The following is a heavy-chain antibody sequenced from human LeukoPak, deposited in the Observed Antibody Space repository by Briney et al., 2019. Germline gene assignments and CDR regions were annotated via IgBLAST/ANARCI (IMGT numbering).Heavy chain of an antibody. CDR3: ARHRGYCSSTSCYRPFDP. Sequence: PSETLSLTCAVYGGSFSGYYWSWIRQPPGKGLEWIGEINHSGSTNYNPSLKSRVTISVDTSKNQFSLKLSSVTAADTAVYYCARHRGYCSSTSCYRPFDPWGQGTLVTVSS. CDR2: INHSGST. J-gene: IGHJ5*02. CDR1: GGSFSGYY. V-gene: IGHV4-34*01. D-gene: IGHD2-2*01.